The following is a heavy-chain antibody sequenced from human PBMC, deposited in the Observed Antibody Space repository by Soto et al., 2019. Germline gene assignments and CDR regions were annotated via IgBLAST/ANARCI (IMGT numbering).Heavy chain of an antibody. CDR1: GFTFSSYG. CDR2: ISYDGSNK. CDR3: ARDYYDSSGYLNAPY. D-gene: IGHD3-22*01. V-gene: IGHV3-30*03. J-gene: IGHJ4*02. Sequence: QVQLVESGGGVVQPGRSLRLSCAASGFTFSSYGMHWVRQAPGKGLEWVAVISYDGSNKYYADSVKGRFTISRDNSKNTLYLQMNSLSAEDTAVYYCARDYYDSSGYLNAPYWGQGTLVTVSS.